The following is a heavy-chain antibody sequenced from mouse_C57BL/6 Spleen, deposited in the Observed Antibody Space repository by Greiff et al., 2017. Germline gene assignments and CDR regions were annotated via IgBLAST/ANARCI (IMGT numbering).Heavy chain of an antibody. CDR2: IDPETGGT. V-gene: IGHV1-15*01. J-gene: IGHJ3*01. CDR3: TNFYYDYDWAWFAY. CDR1: GYTFTDYE. Sequence: QVQLKQSGAELVRPGASVTLSCKASGYTFTDYEMHWVKQTPVHGLEWIGAIDPETGGTAYNQKFKGKDILTADKSSSTAYMELRSLTSEDSAVYYCTNFYYDYDWAWFAYWGQGTLVTVSA. D-gene: IGHD2-4*01.